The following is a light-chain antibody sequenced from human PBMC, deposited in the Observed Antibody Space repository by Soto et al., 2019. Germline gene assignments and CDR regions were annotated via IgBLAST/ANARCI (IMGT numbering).Light chain of an antibody. CDR3: ISYTRISTYY. V-gene: IGLV2-14*01. CDR1: SSDIGGYKY. J-gene: IGLJ1*01. CDR2: DVS. Sequence: QSALTQPASVSGSPGQSITISCTGTSSDIGGYKYVSWYQQHPGKAPKLVIYDVSNRPSGVSNRFSGSKSGNTASLTISGLQAEDEADNYFISYTRISTYYFGSGTKVTVL.